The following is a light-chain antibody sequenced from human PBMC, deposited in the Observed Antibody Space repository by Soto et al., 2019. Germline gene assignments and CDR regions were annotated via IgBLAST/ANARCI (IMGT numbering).Light chain of an antibody. CDR1: QSVSSY. CDR3: QQRYNWPFT. Sequence: EIVLTQSPATLSLSPGERATLSCRASQSVSSYLAWFQQKPGQAPRLLIYDASNRATGIPARFSGSGSGTDFTLTISSLEPEDVALYLFQQRYNWPFTFGPGTKLDI. J-gene: IGKJ3*01. CDR2: DAS. V-gene: IGKV3-11*01.